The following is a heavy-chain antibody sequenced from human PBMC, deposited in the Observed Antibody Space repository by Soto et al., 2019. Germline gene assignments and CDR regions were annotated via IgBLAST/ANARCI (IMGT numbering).Heavy chain of an antibody. CDR1: GFTFSNYA. V-gene: IGHV3-23*01. J-gene: IGHJ4*02. CDR2: ITGSGCGT. D-gene: IGHD6-13*01. Sequence: EVQLLESGGVLVQPGGSLRLSCAASGFTFSNYAMTWVRQAPGKGLEWVSVITGSGCGTYFVDSVKGRFTISRDNSKNTVYLQMNSLRAEDTAVYYCAKRPLTAAGFDYWGQGTLVTVSS. CDR3: AKRPLTAAGFDY.